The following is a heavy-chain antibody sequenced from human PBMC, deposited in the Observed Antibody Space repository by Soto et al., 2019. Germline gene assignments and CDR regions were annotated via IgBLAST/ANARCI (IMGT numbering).Heavy chain of an antibody. V-gene: IGHV5-51*01. D-gene: IGHD3-22*01. J-gene: IGHJ6*02. CDR2: VYPGDSDT. Sequence: EVQLEQSGAEVKKPGESLKISCTGSGYSFTDYWIGWVRQMPGKGLEWMGIVYPGDSDTRYNPAFQGQVTISADKSISTAYLQWSSLKASDTAMYYCARQGHDSSGSSYYYYFGIDVWGQGTTVTVSS. CDR3: ARQGHDSSGSSYYYYFGIDV. CDR1: GYSFTDYW.